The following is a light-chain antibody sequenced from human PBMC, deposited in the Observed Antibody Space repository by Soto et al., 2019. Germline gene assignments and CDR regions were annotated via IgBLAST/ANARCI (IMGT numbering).Light chain of an antibody. J-gene: IGKJ4*01. CDR1: QTVSRF. Sequence: ETFVTQSPATLSLSPGERATLSCRASQTVSRFLAWYQQKPGQAPRLLIYRVSNRATGVPARFSGSGSGTDFALSISSLEPEDSGVYYCQQRFTWPLTFGGGT. CDR3: QQRFTWPLT. V-gene: IGKV3-11*01. CDR2: RVS.